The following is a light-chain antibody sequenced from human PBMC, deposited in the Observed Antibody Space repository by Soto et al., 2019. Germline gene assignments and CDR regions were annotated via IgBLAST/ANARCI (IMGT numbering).Light chain of an antibody. CDR2: DAS. Sequence: DLQMTQSPSTLSASVGDRVTITCRASQSRRNSLAWYQQKAGKAPTLLIYDASTLQSGVPSRFSGSGSGTEFSLTISSLQPEDFATYYCLCYITYPWTFGQGTRWIS. CDR3: LCYITYPWT. V-gene: IGKV1-5*01. CDR1: QSRRNS. J-gene: IGKJ1*01.